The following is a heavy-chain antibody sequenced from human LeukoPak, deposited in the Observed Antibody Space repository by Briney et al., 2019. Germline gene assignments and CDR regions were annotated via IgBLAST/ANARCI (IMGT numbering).Heavy chain of an antibody. V-gene: IGHV3-7*03. J-gene: IGHJ4*02. Sequence: GGSLRLSCAASGFTFSTSWMSWVRQVPGKGLEWVANIKKDGSEKYYVDSVKGRFTISRDNAKNSLYLQMNSLRAEDTAMYYCARGRYSGTTYYFDYWGQGTLVTASS. CDR3: ARGRYSGTTYYFDY. CDR1: GFTFSTSW. D-gene: IGHD5-12*01. CDR2: IKKDGSEK.